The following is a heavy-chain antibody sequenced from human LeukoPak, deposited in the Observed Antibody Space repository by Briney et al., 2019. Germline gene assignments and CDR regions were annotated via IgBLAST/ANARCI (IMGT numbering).Heavy chain of an antibody. CDR3: AKGLKGCSGSSCYYFFDF. V-gene: IGHV3-23*01. CDR2: ITGSGGDA. Sequence: EGSLRLSCAASGFTFSNYAMNWVRQAPGKGLEWVSSITGSGGDAYYADSVKGRFTISRDNSKNTLDLQMNSLRAEDTAVYYCAKGLKGCSGSSCYYFFDFWGQGALITVSS. D-gene: IGHD2-15*01. CDR1: GFTFSNYA. J-gene: IGHJ4*02.